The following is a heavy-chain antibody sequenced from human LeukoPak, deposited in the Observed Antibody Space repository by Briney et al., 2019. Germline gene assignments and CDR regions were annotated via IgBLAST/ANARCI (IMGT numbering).Heavy chain of an antibody. CDR3: ARKRYYFDY. CDR1: GFTFSSYA. J-gene: IGHJ4*02. CDR2: ISYDGINK. Sequence: PGGSLRLSCAASGFTFSSYAMHWVRQAPGKGLEWVAVISYDGINKYYADSVKGRFTISRDNSKNTLYLQMNSLRAEDTAVYYCARKRYYFDYWGQGTLVTVSS. V-gene: IGHV3-30*04.